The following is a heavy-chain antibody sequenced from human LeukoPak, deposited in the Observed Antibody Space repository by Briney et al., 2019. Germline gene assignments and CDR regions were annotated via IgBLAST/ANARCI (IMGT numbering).Heavy chain of an antibody. CDR1: GGSISSYY. CDR3: ARDPPRGYDSSVGWFDP. J-gene: IGHJ5*02. Sequence: PSETLSLTCTASGGSISSYYWSWIRQPAGKGLEWIGRIYTSGSTNYNPSLKSRVTMSVDTSKNQFSLKLSSVTAADTAVYYCARDPPRGYDSSVGWFDPWGQGTLVTVSS. CDR2: IYTSGST. V-gene: IGHV4-4*07. D-gene: IGHD3-22*01.